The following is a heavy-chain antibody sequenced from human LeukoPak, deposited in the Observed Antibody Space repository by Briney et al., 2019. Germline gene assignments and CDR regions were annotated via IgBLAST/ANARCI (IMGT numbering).Heavy chain of an antibody. D-gene: IGHD2-2*01. CDR3: ARDHQKYCSSTSCYGSLFWFDP. CDR1: GFTFSSYN. CDR2: ISSSSTYI. V-gene: IGHV3-21*01. Sequence: PGGSLRLSCAASGFTFSSYNMDWVRQAPGRGLEWVSSISSSSTYIYYADSVKGRFTISRDNAKNSLFLQMDSLRAEDTAVYYCARDHQKYCSSTSCYGSLFWFDPWGQGTLVTVSS. J-gene: IGHJ5*02.